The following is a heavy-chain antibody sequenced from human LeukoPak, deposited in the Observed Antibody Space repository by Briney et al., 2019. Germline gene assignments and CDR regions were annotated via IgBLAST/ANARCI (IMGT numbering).Heavy chain of an antibody. CDR1: GGSISSYY. V-gene: IGHV4-59*08. CDR3: ARHPSRLEAFDI. J-gene: IGHJ3*02. Sequence: SETLSLTCTVSGGSISSYYWSWIRQPPGKGLEWIGYIYYSGRTNYNPSLKSRVSTPIDTSKNQFSLKLSSVTAADTAVYYCARHPSRLEAFDIWGQGTMVTVSS. CDR2: IYYSGRT. D-gene: IGHD2-2*01.